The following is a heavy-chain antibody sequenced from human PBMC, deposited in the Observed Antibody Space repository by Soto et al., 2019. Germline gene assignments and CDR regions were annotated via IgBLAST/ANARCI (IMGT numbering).Heavy chain of an antibody. CDR3: ARAVRYYDSSGYYPNRFDY. J-gene: IGHJ4*02. V-gene: IGHV4-61*01. Sequence: QVQLQESGPGLVKPSETLSLTCTVSGGSVSSGSYYWSWIRQPPGKGLEWIGYIYYSGSTNYNPSLQSRVTISVDTSKNQFSLKLSSVTAADTAVYYCARAVRYYDSSGYYPNRFDYWGQGTLVTVSS. CDR1: GGSVSSGSYY. D-gene: IGHD3-22*01. CDR2: IYYSGST.